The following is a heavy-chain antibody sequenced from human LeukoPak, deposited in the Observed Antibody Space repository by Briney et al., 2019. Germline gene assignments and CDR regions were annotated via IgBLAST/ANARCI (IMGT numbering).Heavy chain of an antibody. D-gene: IGHD6-6*01. J-gene: IGHJ4*02. CDR2: ISSSSRYI. V-gene: IGHV3-21*01. Sequence: GGSLRLSCAASGFTFSSYSMNWVRQAPGKGLEWVSSISSSSRYIYYAASVKGRFTISRDNAKNSLYLQMNSLRAEDTAVYYCARGGSSSGLGDYWGQGTLVTVSS. CDR1: GFTFSSYS. CDR3: ARGGSSSGLGDY.